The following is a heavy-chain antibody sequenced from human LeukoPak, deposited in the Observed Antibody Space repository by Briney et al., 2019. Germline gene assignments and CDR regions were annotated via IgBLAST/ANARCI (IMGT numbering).Heavy chain of an antibody. CDR1: GFTVSSNS. Sequence: GSLRLSCAASGFTVSSNSWSWVRQAPGKGLEWVSFIYSGGNTHYSDSVKGRFTISRDNSKNTLYLQMNSLRAEDTAIYYCARRAGEYSHPYDYWGQGTLVTVSS. CDR2: IYSGGNT. J-gene: IGHJ4*02. D-gene: IGHD2-15*01. V-gene: IGHV3-53*01. CDR3: ARRAGEYSHPYDY.